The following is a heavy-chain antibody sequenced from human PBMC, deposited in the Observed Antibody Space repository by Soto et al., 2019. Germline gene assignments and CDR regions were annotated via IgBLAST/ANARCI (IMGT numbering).Heavy chain of an antibody. Sequence: GGSLRLSCAASGFTFSSYSMNWVRQAPGKGLEWVSSISTGSSYIYYADSVKGRFTISRDNAKNTLYLQMNSLRAEDTAVYYCAIIAVAAHFDYWGQGTLVTVSS. V-gene: IGHV3-21*04. D-gene: IGHD6-19*01. J-gene: IGHJ4*02. CDR2: ISTGSSYI. CDR3: AIIAVAAHFDY. CDR1: GFTFSSYS.